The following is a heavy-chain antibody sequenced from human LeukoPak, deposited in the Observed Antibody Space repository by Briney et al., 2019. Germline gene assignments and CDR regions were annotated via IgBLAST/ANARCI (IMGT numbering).Heavy chain of an antibody. Sequence: GGSLRLSCTASGFSFSGHWMHRARQLPGKGLVWVSRISPTGSTTSYADSVKGRFTVPRDNAKNTLYLQVNNLRAEDTAVYYCARGPNSNWSGLDFWGQGTLLTVSS. D-gene: IGHD6-6*01. V-gene: IGHV3-74*01. J-gene: IGHJ4*02. CDR3: ARGPNSNWSGLDF. CDR2: ISPTGSTT. CDR1: GFSFSGHW.